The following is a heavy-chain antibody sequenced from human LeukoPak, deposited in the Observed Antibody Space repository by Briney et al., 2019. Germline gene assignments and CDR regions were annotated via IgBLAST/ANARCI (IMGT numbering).Heavy chain of an antibody. V-gene: IGHV3-53*01. J-gene: IGHJ4*02. CDR2: IYSGGNT. CDR3: ATSEWELHSDY. Sequence: GGSLRLSCAASGFTVSSNYMSWVRQAPGKGLEWVSVIYSGGNTCYADSVKGRSTVSRDNSKNTLYLQMNSLRAEDTAVYYCATSEWELHSDYWGQGTLVTVSS. D-gene: IGHD1-7*01. CDR1: GFTVSSNY.